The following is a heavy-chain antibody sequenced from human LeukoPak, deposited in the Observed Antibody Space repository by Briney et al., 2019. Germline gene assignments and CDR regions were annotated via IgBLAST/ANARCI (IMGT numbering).Heavy chain of an antibody. V-gene: IGHV3-23*01. CDR1: GFTFSSYA. Sequence: GGSLRLSCAASGFTFSSYAMSWVRQAPGKGLEWVSAISGSGDNTYYADSVRGRFTISRDNSKKTVYLQMNSLRVEDTGVYYCARDGSFGRDVWGQGTTVTVSS. CDR3: ARDGSFGRDV. J-gene: IGHJ6*02. D-gene: IGHD6-19*01. CDR2: ISGSGDNT.